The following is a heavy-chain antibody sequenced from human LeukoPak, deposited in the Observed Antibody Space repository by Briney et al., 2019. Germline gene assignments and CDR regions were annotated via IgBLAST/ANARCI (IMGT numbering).Heavy chain of an antibody. CDR2: IYTSGGT. Sequence: SETLSLTCTVSGGSISSYYWSWIRQPAGKGLEWIGRIYTSGGTNYNPSLKSRVTMSADTSKNQFSLKLSSVTAADTAVYYCARDPIYCSSTSCPSSDWGQGTLVTVSS. CDR3: ARDPIYCSSTSCPSSD. V-gene: IGHV4-4*07. D-gene: IGHD2-2*01. J-gene: IGHJ4*02. CDR1: GGSISSYY.